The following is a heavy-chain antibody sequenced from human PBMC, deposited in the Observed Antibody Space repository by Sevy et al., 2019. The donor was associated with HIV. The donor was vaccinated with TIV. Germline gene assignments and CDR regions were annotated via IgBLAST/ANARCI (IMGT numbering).Heavy chain of an antibody. V-gene: IGHV4-59*01. CDR1: GGSISSYY. D-gene: IGHD3-3*01. J-gene: IGHJ4*02. CDR3: ARARFLEWLSHGAYFDY. Sequence: SETLSLTCTVSGGSISSYYWSWIRQPPGKGLEWIGYIYYSGSTNYNPSLKSRVTISVDTSKNQFSLKLSSVTAADTAVYYCARARFLEWLSHGAYFDYWGQGTLVTVSS. CDR2: IYYSGST.